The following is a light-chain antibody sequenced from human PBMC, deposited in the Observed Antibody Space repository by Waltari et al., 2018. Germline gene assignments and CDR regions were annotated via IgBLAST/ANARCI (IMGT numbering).Light chain of an antibody. Sequence: DILMTQSPSTLSASVGDRVTITCRASQSISSWLAWYQQKPGKAPKLLIYKASSLETGVPSRFSGSGSGTEVTLTISNLQPDDFATYYCQQYNTYSTFGQGTKVEIK. V-gene: IGKV1-5*03. J-gene: IGKJ1*01. CDR3: QQYNTYST. CDR2: KAS. CDR1: QSISSW.